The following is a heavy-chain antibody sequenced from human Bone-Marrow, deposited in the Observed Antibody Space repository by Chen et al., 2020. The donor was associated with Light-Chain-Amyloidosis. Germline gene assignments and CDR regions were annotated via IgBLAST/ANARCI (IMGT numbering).Heavy chain of an antibody. V-gene: IGHV3-9*01. Sequence: EVQLVESGGGLVQPGRSLRLSCAASGFTFNDYAMYWVRQGPGKGLEWVSGISSNSGSIGYADSVKGRFSSSRDNAKNYLHLQMNSLRPEDTALYYCVKSLIPSRYLYHYYMDVWGKGTTVIVSS. CDR2: ISSNSGSI. J-gene: IGHJ6*03. CDR1: GFTFNDYA. CDR3: VKSLIPSRYLYHYYMDV. D-gene: IGHD1-1*01.